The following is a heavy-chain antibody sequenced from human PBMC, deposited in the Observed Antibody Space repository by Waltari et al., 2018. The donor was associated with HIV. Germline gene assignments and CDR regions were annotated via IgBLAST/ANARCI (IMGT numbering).Heavy chain of an antibody. Sequence: EVHLVESGGGLVKPGRSLRLSCAASGFTFDDYALHWVWQAPGKGLEWVSGISWNGGTIAYADSVRGRFTISRDNAKNSLYLQMNSLRPEDTALYYCAKDGRFWSTYFYYFDSWGQGTRVTVSS. J-gene: IGHJ4*02. CDR3: AKDGRFWSTYFYYFDS. V-gene: IGHV3-9*01. CDR1: GFTFDDYA. D-gene: IGHD3-3*01. CDR2: ISWNGGTI.